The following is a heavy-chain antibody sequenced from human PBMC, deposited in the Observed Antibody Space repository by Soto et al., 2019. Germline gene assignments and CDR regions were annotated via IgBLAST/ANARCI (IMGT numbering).Heavy chain of an antibody. J-gene: IGHJ5*01. Sequence: SETLSLTCTVPGCSIKNYYWSWIRQPAGKGLEWIGRIYSTGTTNYNPSLKGRVTMSVDKSKNQFSLRLTSVTAADTAVYFCARDEYEDSNNWFASWGQGTLVTVS. D-gene: IGHD3-22*01. V-gene: IGHV4-4*07. CDR3: ARDEYEDSNNWFAS. CDR2: IYSTGTT. CDR1: GCSIKNYY.